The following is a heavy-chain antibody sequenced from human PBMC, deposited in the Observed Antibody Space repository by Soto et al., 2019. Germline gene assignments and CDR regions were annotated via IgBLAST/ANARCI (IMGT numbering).Heavy chain of an antibody. CDR3: AREAREGSDYSYHS. CDR2: LHPANGAT. Sequence: QVQLVQSGAEVKNPGASVKVSCKASGYTLTDYAMHWVRQAPGQGLEWLGWLHPANGATRYSQSFRGRLNFTRDTSASTAYMELSSLGIEDTAVYYCAREAREGSDYSYHSWGQGTLVTVSS. CDR1: GYTLTDYA. V-gene: IGHV1-3*01. J-gene: IGHJ4*02. D-gene: IGHD3-22*01.